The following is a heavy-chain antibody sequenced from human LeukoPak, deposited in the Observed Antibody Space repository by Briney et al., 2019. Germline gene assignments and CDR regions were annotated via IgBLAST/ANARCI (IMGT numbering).Heavy chain of an antibody. CDR3: ARDRRVPYYYGSGSYSASYYYGMDV. CDR1: GGSISSGGYY. Sequence: SQTLSLTCTVSGGSISSGGYYWSWIRQHPGKGLEWIGYIYYSGSTYYNPSLKGRVTISVDTSKNQFSLKVSSVTAADTAVYYCARDRRVPYYYGSGSYSASYYYGMDVWGKGTTVTVSS. V-gene: IGHV4-31*03. D-gene: IGHD3-10*01. J-gene: IGHJ6*04. CDR2: IYYSGST.